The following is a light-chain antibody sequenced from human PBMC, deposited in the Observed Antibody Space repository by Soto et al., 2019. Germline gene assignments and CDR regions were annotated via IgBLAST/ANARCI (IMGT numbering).Light chain of an antibody. CDR3: QQSYSLPYT. J-gene: IGKJ2*01. CDR2: AAS. Sequence: DIQMTQSPSSLSASVGDRVTITCRPSQSIDNFLNWYQQKPGKAPNLLIYAASSLQSGVSSRSSGSGSGTDFTLTISSLQPEDSATYYCQQSYSLPYTFGQGTKVDIK. CDR1: QSIDNF. V-gene: IGKV1-39*01.